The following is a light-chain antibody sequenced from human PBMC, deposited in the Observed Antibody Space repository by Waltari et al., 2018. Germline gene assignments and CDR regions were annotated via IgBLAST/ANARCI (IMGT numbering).Light chain of an antibody. Sequence: EIVLTQSPATLSLSPGERATLSCRASQSVSSYLAWYQQKPSQAPRLLIYDASNRATGIPARFSGSGSGTDFTLTISSLEPEDFAVYYCQQRSNWPTFGQGTKQEIK. CDR1: QSVSSY. CDR3: QQRSNWPT. CDR2: DAS. V-gene: IGKV3-11*01. J-gene: IGKJ2*01.